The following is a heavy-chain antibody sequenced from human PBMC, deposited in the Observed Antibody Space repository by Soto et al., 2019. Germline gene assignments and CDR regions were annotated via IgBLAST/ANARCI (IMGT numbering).Heavy chain of an antibody. CDR3: ARTPGYSSSWPVHFVPLDYYYGMDV. J-gene: IGHJ6*02. CDR2: IIPIFGTA. Sequence: GASVKVSCKASGGTFSSYAISWVRQAPGQGLEWMGGIIPIFGTANYAQKFQGRVTITADESTSTAYMELSSLRSEDTAVYYCARTPGYSSSWPVHFVPLDYYYGMDVWGQGTTVTVSS. CDR1: GGTFSSYA. D-gene: IGHD6-13*01. V-gene: IGHV1-69*13.